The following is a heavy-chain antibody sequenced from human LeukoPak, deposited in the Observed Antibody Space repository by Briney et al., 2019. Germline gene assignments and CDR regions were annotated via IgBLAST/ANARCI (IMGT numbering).Heavy chain of an antibody. CDR1: GFTFSDYY. Sequence: GGSLRLSCAGSGFTFSDYYMNRIRQAPGKGLEWVSIISNSGSTIYYADSVKGRFTISRDNAKNSVYLQMNSLRAEDTAVYYCARGSEYNYAFTGRERTKSRLDYWGQGTLVTVSS. D-gene: IGHD3-16*01. V-gene: IGHV3-11*04. CDR3: ARGSEYNYAFTGRERTKSRLDY. CDR2: ISNSGSTI. J-gene: IGHJ4*02.